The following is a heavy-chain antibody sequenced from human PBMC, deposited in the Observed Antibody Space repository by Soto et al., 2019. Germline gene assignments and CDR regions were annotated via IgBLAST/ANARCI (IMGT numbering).Heavy chain of an antibody. CDR1: GDSISNDYY. CDR2: MFESVNT. J-gene: IGHJ4*02. CDR3: AREDFGGSGNYYGSHHDY. V-gene: IGHV4-38-2*02. D-gene: IGHD1-26*01. Sequence: ESLALACTVSGDSISNDYYWCWIRQPPGKGLEWIVTMFESVNTYYDLSRKSRDTKSEVTSQNLYCLNLSSVTGPDTAVYYYAREDFGGSGNYYGSHHDYWGQGTPVTVYS.